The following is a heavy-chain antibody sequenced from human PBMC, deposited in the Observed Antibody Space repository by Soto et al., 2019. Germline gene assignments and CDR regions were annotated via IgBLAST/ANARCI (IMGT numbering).Heavy chain of an antibody. Sequence: QVQLVESGGGVVQPGRSLRLSCEASGFTFSGYGMHWVRQAPGKGLEWVALISYDGTNKYYADSVKGRFTISRDNSKNSLYLQMNSLRAEDTAVYYCSNLVYSSGLSADFWGQGTLVTVSS. CDR3: SNLVYSSGLSADF. CDR1: GFTFSGYG. D-gene: IGHD6-19*01. V-gene: IGHV3-30*18. CDR2: ISYDGTNK. J-gene: IGHJ4*02.